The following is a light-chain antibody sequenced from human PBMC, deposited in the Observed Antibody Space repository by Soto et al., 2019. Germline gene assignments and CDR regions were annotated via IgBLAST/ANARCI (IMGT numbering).Light chain of an antibody. V-gene: IGKV3-11*01. CDR3: QQRSNWLYT. CDR2: DAY. CDR1: QSVSSY. Sequence: EIVLTQSPATLSLSPGERATLSCRASQSVSSYLAWYQQKPGQAPRLLIYDAYNRATGIPARLSGSGSGTDFTLTISSLEPEDFAVYYCQQRSNWLYTFGQGTKLEIK. J-gene: IGKJ2*01.